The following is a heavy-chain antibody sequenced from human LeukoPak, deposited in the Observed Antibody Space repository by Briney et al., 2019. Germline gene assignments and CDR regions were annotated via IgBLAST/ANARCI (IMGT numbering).Heavy chain of an antibody. D-gene: IGHD3-10*01. CDR3: ARDQYGRGLSNAFDI. J-gene: IGHJ3*02. V-gene: IGHV4-30-2*01. Sequence: SQTLSLTCAVSGGSISSGGYSWSWIRQPPGKGLEWIGYIYHSGSTNYNPSLKSRVTISVDKSKNQFSLKLSSVTAADTAVYYCARDQYGRGLSNAFDIWGQGTMVTVSS. CDR1: GGSISSGGYS. CDR2: IYHSGST.